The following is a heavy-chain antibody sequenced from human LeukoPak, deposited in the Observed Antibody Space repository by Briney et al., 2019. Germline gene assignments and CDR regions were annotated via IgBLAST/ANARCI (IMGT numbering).Heavy chain of an antibody. CDR2: ISTYNSNT. CDR1: VYTLTSYG. J-gene: IGHJ4*02. Sequence: ASAKVSCKASVYTLTSYGISSVPQTPQQGVERMGCISTYNSNTNNAQKLPGRVTITTGSSTSTTYMELRSLRPDDTAVYFCARASPWFGELYEIIYWGQGTLVTVSS. D-gene: IGHD3-10*01. CDR3: ARASPWFGELYEIIY. V-gene: IGHV1-18*01.